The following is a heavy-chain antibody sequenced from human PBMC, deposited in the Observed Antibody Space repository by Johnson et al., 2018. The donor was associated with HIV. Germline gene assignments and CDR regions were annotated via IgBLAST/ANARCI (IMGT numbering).Heavy chain of an antibody. CDR1: GFTFSSYP. V-gene: IGHV3-30*04. CDR2: ISYDGGSK. D-gene: IGHD1-26*01. J-gene: IGHJ3*02. CDR3: AKSWHSGSLYDAFHI. Sequence: QMQLVESGGGVVQPGRSLRLSCAASGFTFSSYPMHWVRQAPGKGLEWVAIISYDGGSKYYADSVKGRFTVSRDNSKNTLYLQMNSLRAEDTAVYYCAKSWHSGSLYDAFHIWGQGTMVTVSS.